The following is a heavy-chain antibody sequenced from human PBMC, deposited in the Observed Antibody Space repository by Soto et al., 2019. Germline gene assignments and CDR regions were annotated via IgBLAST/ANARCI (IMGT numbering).Heavy chain of an antibody. V-gene: IGHV4-34*01. J-gene: IGHJ4*02. CDR2: INHSGST. CDR3: ARAFLGSEGLDTAMPSYFDY. Sequence: SETLSLTCAVYGGSFSGYYWSWIRQPPGKGLEWIGEINHSGSTNYNPSLKSRVTISVDTSKNQFSLKLSSVTAADTAVYYCARAFLGSEGLDTAMPSYFDYWGQGTLVTVSS. D-gene: IGHD5-18*01. CDR1: GGSFSGYY.